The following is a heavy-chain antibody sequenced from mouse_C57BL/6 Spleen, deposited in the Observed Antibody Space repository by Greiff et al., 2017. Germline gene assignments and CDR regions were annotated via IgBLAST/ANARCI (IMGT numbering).Heavy chain of an antibody. D-gene: IGHD2-3*01. CDR1: GYTFTSYW. V-gene: IGHV1-61*01. CDR3: ARSGGYSFDY. CDR2: LYPSDSET. Sequence: VQLQQPGAELVRPGSSVKLSCKASGYTFTSYWMDWVKQRPGQGLEWIGNLYPSDSETHYNQKFKDKATLTVDKSSSTAYMQLSSLTSEDSAVYYCARSGGYSFDYWGQGTTLTVSS. J-gene: IGHJ2*01.